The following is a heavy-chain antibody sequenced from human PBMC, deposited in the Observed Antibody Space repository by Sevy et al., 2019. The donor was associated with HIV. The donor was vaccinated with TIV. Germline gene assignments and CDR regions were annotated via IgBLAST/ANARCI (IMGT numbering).Heavy chain of an antibody. CDR3: ARGRDWDWHFDS. V-gene: IGHV4-4*09. D-gene: IGHD2-21*02. CDR1: GDSISGHY. CDR2: VYFNGNT. J-gene: IGHJ5*01. Sequence: SETLSLTCSVSGDSISGHYWSWIRQPPGKGLEWIGYVYFNGNTNNNPSLRGSGSLSINTYSKRLFLRLSSETAADTAVYYYARGRDWDWHFDSWGQGTLVTVSS.